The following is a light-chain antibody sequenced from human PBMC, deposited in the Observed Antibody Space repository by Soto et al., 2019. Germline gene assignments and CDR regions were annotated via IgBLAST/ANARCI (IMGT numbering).Light chain of an antibody. CDR2: GNS. Sequence: QSVLTQRPSVSGAPGQRVTISCTGSSSNIGAGYDVHWYQQLPGTAPKLLIYGNSNRPSGVPDRFSGSKSGTSASLAITGLQAEDEADYYCQSYDSSLSGVFGGGTKLTVL. CDR3: QSYDSSLSGV. J-gene: IGLJ2*01. V-gene: IGLV1-40*01. CDR1: SSNIGAGYD.